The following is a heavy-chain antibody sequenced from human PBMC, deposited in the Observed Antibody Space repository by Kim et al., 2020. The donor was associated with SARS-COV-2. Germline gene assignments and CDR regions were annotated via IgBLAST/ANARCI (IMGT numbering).Heavy chain of an antibody. CDR2: IYYSGST. V-gene: IGHV4-31*03. CDR1: GGSISSGGYY. CDR3: ARDLGQGLNGDYNAPPYYGMDV. J-gene: IGHJ6*02. D-gene: IGHD4-17*01. Sequence: SETLSLTCTVSGGSISSGGYYWSWIRQHPGKGLEWIGYIYYSGSTYHNPSLKSRVTISVDTSKNQFSLKLSSVTAADTAVYYCARDLGQGLNGDYNAPPYYGMDVWGQGTTVTVSS.